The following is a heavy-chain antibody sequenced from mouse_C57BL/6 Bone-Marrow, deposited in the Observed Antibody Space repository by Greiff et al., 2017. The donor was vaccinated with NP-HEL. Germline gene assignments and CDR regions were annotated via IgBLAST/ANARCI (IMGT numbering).Heavy chain of an antibody. V-gene: IGHV6-3*01. CDR2: IRLKSDNYAT. D-gene: IGHD1-1*01. J-gene: IGHJ1*03. CDR3: TGPHYYGSDWYFDV. CDR1: GFTFSNYW. Sequence: EVQVVESGGGLVQPGGSMKLSCVASGFTFSNYWMNWVRQSPEKGLEWVAQIRLKSDNYATHYAESVKGGFTISRDDSKSSFYLQMNNLRAEDTGIYYCTGPHYYGSDWYFDVWGTGTTVTVSS.